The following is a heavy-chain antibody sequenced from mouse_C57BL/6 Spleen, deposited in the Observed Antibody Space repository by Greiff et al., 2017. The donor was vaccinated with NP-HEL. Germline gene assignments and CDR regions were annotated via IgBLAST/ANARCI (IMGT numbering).Heavy chain of an antibody. Sequence: EVQVVESEGGLVQPGSSMKLSCTASGFTFSDYYTAWVRQVPEKGLEWVANINYDGSSTYYLDSLKSRFIISRDNAKNILYLQMSSLKSEDTATYYCARDKDYAMDYWGQGTSVTVSS. J-gene: IGHJ4*01. CDR3: ARDKDYAMDY. CDR2: INYDGSST. V-gene: IGHV5-16*01. CDR1: GFTFSDYY.